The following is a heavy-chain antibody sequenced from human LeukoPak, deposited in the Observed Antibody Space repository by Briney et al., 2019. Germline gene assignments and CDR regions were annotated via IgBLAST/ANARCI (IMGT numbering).Heavy chain of an antibody. J-gene: IGHJ3*01. V-gene: IGHV3-33*01. CDR1: GFTSSTYG. CDR2: DGGVQ. Sequence: TGGSLRLSCAASGFTSSTYGMDWLRQAPGKGLEWVAYDGGVQYYADSVTGRFTISRDNSKNTLYLQMSSLRAEDTALYYCARDMGSSSWHASDVWGQGTMVTVSS. CDR3: ARDMGSSSWHASDV. D-gene: IGHD6-13*01.